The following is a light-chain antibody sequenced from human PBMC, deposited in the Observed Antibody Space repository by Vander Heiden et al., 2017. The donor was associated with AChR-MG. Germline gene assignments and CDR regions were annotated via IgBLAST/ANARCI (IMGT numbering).Light chain of an antibody. CDR3: QQSDSTQLT. Sequence: DIHMTQSPSSLSASVGDRVTITCRASQSISSYLNWYQQKPGKAPKLLIYAASSLQSGVPSRFSGSGSGTDFTLTISRLQPEDFATYYCQQSDSTQLTFGGGTKVEIK. CDR2: AAS. V-gene: IGKV1-39*01. J-gene: IGKJ4*01. CDR1: QSISSY.